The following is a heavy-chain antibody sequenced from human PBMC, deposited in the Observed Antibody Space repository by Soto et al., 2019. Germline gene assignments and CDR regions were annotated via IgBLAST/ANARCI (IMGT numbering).Heavy chain of an antibody. V-gene: IGHV3-23*01. CDR1: GFTFSSYA. CDR3: AKDLGYSSSWFDY. D-gene: IGHD6-13*01. J-gene: IGHJ4*02. Sequence: EVQLLESGGGLVQPGGSLRLSCAASGFTFSSYAMSWVRQAPGKGVEWVSAISGSGGSTYYADSVKGRFTISRDNSKNTLYLQMNSLRAEDTAVYYCAKDLGYSSSWFDYWGQGTLVTVSS. CDR2: ISGSGGST.